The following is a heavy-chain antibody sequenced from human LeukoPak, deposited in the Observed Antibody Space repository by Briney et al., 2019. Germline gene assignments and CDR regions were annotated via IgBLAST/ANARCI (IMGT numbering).Heavy chain of an antibody. V-gene: IGHV1-2*02. CDR1: GFTFTGYY. CDR3: ARGYYDSSDFEYLQH. D-gene: IGHD3-22*01. Sequence: GASVKVSCKTSGFTFTGYYIHWVRQAPGQGLEWMGWINPNSGDTNFAQKFQGRVTMTRDTSISTVYMELSRLRSDDTAVFYCARGYYDSSDFEYLQHWGQGTLVTVSS. CDR2: INPNSGDT. J-gene: IGHJ1*01.